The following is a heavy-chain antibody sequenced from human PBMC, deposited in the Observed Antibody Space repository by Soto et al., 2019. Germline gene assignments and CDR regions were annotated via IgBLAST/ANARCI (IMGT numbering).Heavy chain of an antibody. J-gene: IGHJ5*02. CDR3: AKDLTRQLAYWLDP. CDR2: INAHSGGT. V-gene: IGHV1-2*02. Sequence: GASVKVSCKASGFYFTGYYIHWLRQAPGQGLEWMGWINAHSGGTEYAQKVQGRVTLTRDTSIATAYLTLTSLTSDDTALYYCAKDLTRQLAYWLDPWGQGTQVTVSS. CDR1: GFYFTGYY. D-gene: IGHD6-6*01.